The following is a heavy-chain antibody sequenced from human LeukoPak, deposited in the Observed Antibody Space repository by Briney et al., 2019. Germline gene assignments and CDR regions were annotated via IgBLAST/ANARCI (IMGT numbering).Heavy chain of an antibody. CDR1: GYTFTGYY. V-gene: IGHV1-2*06. J-gene: IGHJ5*02. D-gene: IGHD6-25*01. CDR3: ETDRGNIAARLFWFEP. CDR2: INPNSGGT. Sequence: ASVKVSCKASGYTFTGYYMHWVRQAPGQGLEWMGRINPNSGGTNYAQKFQGRVTMTRDTSISTAYMELSRLRSYDTAVYYSETDRGNIAARLFWFEPCGQGTLVTVSS.